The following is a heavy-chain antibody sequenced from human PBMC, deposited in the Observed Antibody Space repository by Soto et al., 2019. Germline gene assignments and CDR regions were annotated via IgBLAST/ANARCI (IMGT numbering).Heavy chain of an antibody. CDR3: VMAASRGY. V-gene: IGHV3-30*03. CDR1: GFTFSSYG. Sequence: QVQLVESGGGVVQPGRSLRLSCAASGFTFSSYGMYWVRQAPGKGLVWVAVISYDGSNKYYADSVKGRFTISRDNSKNTLYLQTNSLRAEDTAVYYCVMAASRGYWGQGTLVTVAS. CDR2: ISYDGSNK. J-gene: IGHJ4*02. D-gene: IGHD6-13*01.